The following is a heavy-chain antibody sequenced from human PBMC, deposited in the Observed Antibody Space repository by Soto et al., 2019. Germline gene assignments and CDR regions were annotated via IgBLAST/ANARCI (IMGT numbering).Heavy chain of an antibody. D-gene: IGHD4-17*01. CDR2: IFYSGTT. J-gene: IGHJ4*02. V-gene: IGHV4-31*03. CDR1: DGAITSPAHY. Sequence: QVQLQESGPGLVKPSQTLSLTCTVSDGAITSPAHYWSWIRQLPGKGLEWIAYIFYSGTTYYSPSLQSRTTISIDTSKNQFSLKLSSVTAADTAVYYCARGRTTVTTYFFDYWGQGTLVTVSS. CDR3: ARGRTTVTTYFFDY.